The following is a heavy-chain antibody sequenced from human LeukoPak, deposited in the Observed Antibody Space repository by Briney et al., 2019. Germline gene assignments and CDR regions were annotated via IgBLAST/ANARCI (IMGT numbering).Heavy chain of an antibody. D-gene: IGHD3-22*01. Sequence: GGSLRLSCAASGFTFSSYAMHWVRQAPGKGLEWVAVISYDGSNKYYADSVKGRFTISRDNSKNTLYLQMNSLRAEDTAVYYCARAGYCDSSGSFDYWGQGTLVTVSS. CDR1: GFTFSSYA. CDR3: ARAGYCDSSGSFDY. J-gene: IGHJ4*02. V-gene: IGHV3-30*04. CDR2: ISYDGSNK.